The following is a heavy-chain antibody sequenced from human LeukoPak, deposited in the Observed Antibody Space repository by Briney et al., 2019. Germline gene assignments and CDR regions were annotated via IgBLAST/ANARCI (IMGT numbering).Heavy chain of an antibody. CDR3: ARRYYGSGSYYAY. J-gene: IGHJ4*02. CDR2: INHSGST. Sequence: PSETLSLTCAVYGGSFSGYYWSWIRQPPGKGLEWIGEINHSGSTNYSPSLKSRVTISVDTSKNQFSLKLSSVTAADTAVYYCARRYYGSGSYYAYWGQGTLVTVSS. CDR1: GGSFSGYY. V-gene: IGHV4-34*01. D-gene: IGHD3-10*01.